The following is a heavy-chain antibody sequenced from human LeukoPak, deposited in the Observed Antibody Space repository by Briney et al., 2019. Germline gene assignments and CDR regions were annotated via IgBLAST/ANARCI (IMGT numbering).Heavy chain of an antibody. CDR2: INHSGST. V-gene: IGHV4-34*01. CDR3: ARGPACSGCSCYSNYYYYYMDV. CDR1: GGSFSGYY. J-gene: IGHJ6*03. D-gene: IGHD2-15*01. Sequence: SETLSPTCAVCGGSFSGYYWGWIRPPPGKGLEWIGEINHSGSTNYHPSLKSGVTISADMSKNQFSLKLSSVTAADTAVYYCARGPACSGCSCYSNYYYYYMDVWGKGTTVTVSS.